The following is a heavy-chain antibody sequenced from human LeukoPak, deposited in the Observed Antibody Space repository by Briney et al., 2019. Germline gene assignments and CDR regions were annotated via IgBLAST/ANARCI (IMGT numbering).Heavy chain of an antibody. CDR2: IYYSGST. J-gene: IGHJ6*02. Sequence: SETLSLTCTVSGGSISSYYWSWIQQPPGKGLEWIGYIYYSGSTNYNPSLKSRVTISVDTSKNQFSLKLSSVTAADTAVYYCAREGYYYYGMDVWGQGTTVTVSS. V-gene: IGHV4-59*01. CDR3: AREGYYYYGMDV. CDR1: GGSISSYY.